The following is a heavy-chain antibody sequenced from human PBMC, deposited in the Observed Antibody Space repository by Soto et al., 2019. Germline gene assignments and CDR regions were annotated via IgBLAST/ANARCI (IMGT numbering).Heavy chain of an antibody. CDR1: GFTFSSYG. J-gene: IGHJ6*02. CDR2: IWYDGSNK. Sequence: QVQLVESGGGVVQPGRSLRLSCAASGFTFSSYGMHWVRQAPGKGLEWVAVIWYDGSNKYYADSVKGRFTISRDNSKNTLYLQMNSLRAEDTAVYYCARDLNYYGSGIPGGMDVWGQGTTVTVSS. D-gene: IGHD3-10*01. CDR3: ARDLNYYGSGIPGGMDV. V-gene: IGHV3-33*01.